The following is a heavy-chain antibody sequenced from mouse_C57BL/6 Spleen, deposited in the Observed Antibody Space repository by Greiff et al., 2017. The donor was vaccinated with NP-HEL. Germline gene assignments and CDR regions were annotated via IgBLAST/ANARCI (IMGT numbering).Heavy chain of an antibody. CDR2: INPNNGGT. J-gene: IGHJ4*01. V-gene: IGHV1-26*01. CDR3: ARSLTTDEAMDY. D-gene: IGHD1-1*01. CDR1: GYTFTDYY. Sequence: EVQLQQSGPELVKPGASVKISCKASGYTFTDYYMNWVKQSHGKSLEWIGDINPNNGGTSYNQKFKGKATLTVDKSSSTAYMELRSLTSEDSAVYYCARSLTTDEAMDYWGQGTSVTVSS.